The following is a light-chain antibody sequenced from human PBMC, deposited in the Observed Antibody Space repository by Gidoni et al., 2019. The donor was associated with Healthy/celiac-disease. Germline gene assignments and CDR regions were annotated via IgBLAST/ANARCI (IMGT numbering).Light chain of an antibody. Sequence: SYVLTPPPSVSVAPGKTARITCGGNNSGIKSVHWYQQKPGQAPVLVVYDDSDRPSGIPERFSGFNSGNTATLTISRVEAGDEADYYCQVWDSSSDHVVFGGGTKLTV. CDR3: QVWDSSSDHVV. V-gene: IGLV3-21*03. J-gene: IGLJ2*01. CDR1: NSGIKS. CDR2: DDS.